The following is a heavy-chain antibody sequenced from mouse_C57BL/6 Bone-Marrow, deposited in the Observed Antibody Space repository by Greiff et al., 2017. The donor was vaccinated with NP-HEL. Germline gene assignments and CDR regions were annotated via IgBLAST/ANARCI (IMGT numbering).Heavy chain of an antibody. V-gene: IGHV14-4*01. CDR1: GFNITDDY. J-gene: IGHJ1*03. Sequence: VQLQQSGAELVRPGASVKLSCTASGFNITDDYMHWVKQRPEQGLEWIGWIDPENGDTEYASKFQGKATITADTSSNTAYLQLSSLTSEDTAVYYCTPYWYFDVWGTGTTVTVSS. CDR3: TPYWYFDV. CDR2: IDPENGDT.